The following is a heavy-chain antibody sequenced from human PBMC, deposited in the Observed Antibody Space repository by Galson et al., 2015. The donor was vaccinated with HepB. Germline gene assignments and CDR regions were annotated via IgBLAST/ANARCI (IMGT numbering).Heavy chain of an antibody. J-gene: IGHJ3*02. CDR2: IGTAGDT. D-gene: IGHD3-10*01. CDR1: GFTFSSYD. V-gene: IGHV3-13*01. Sequence: SLRLSCAASGFTFSSYDMHWVRQATGKGLEWVSAIGTAGDTYYPGSVKGRFTISRENAKNSLYLQMNSLRAGDTAVYYCARASTRYLAYYGSGSLGAFDIWGQGTMVTVSS. CDR3: ARASTRYLAYYGSGSLGAFDI.